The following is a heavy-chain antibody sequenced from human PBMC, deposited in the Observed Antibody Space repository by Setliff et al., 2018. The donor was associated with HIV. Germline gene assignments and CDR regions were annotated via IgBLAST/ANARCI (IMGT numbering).Heavy chain of an antibody. Sequence: SVKVSCKPSGYSFTNHYMHWVRQAPGQGLEWMGGIIPIFGTANYAQKFQGRVTITTDESTSTAYMELSSLRSEDTAVYYCARSYDSSGYYPDAFDIWGQGTMVTVSS. V-gene: IGHV1-69*05. CDR1: GYSFTNHY. D-gene: IGHD3-22*01. J-gene: IGHJ3*02. CDR3: ARSYDSSGYYPDAFDI. CDR2: IIPIFGTA.